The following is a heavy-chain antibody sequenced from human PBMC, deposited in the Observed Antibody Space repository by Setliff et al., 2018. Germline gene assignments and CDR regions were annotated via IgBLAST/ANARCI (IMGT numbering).Heavy chain of an antibody. CDR1: GFTFSSYW. CDR2: IKKQDGSEK. Sequence: GGSLRLSCAASGFTFSSYWMSWVRQAPGKGLEWVANIKKQDGSEKYYVDSVKGRFTISRDNAKNSLYLQMNSLRAEDTAVYYCARAKGNDYSMDVWGKGTTVTVSS. CDR3: ARAKGNDYSMDV. J-gene: IGHJ6*03. V-gene: IGHV3-7*01.